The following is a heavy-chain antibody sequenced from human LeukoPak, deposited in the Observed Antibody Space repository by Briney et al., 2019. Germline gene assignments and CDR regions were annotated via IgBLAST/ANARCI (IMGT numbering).Heavy chain of an antibody. CDR1: GGSISGSSQC. V-gene: IGHV4-39*01. D-gene: IGHD5-18*01. J-gene: IGHJ4*02. CDR3: SSRGYNYGRFFDY. CDR2: IYHSGTT. Sequence: PSETLSLTCSVSGGSISGSSQCWGWIRQSPGKGLEYIGSIYHSGTTYNNPSLKSRVTISVDTSKNHFSLELSSVTAADTAVYYCSSRGYNYGRFFDYWGQGTLVTVSS.